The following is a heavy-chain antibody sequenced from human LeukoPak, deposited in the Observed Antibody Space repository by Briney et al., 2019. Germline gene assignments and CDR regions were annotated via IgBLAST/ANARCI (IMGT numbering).Heavy chain of an antibody. CDR1: GGSISGYY. D-gene: IGHD5-24*01. CDR3: ARSRDGYLVGFDY. Sequence: PSETLSLTCTVSGGSISGYYLTWIRQPPGKGLEWIGCIYYSGSTDYNPSLKSRVTISLDSSKNQFSLKLSSVTAADAAVYYCARSRDGYLVGFDYWGQGTLVTVSS. V-gene: IGHV4-59*01. CDR2: IYYSGST. J-gene: IGHJ4*02.